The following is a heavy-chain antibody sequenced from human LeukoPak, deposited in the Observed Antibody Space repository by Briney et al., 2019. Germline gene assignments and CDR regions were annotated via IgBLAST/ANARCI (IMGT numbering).Heavy chain of an antibody. D-gene: IGHD7-27*01. Sequence: QTGGSLRLSCAASGFTFSSYEMNWVRQAPGKGLEWVSYISSSGSTIYYADSVKGRFTISRDNAKTSLYLQMNSLRAEDTAVYYCARGGWGWNYFDYWGPGTLVTVSS. CDR2: ISSSGSTI. J-gene: IGHJ4*02. V-gene: IGHV3-48*03. CDR1: GFTFSSYE. CDR3: ARGGWGWNYFDY.